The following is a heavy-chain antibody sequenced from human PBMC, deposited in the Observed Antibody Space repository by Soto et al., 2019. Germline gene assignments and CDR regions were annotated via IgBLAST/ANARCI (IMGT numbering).Heavy chain of an antibody. CDR2: FDPEDGET. Sequence: GASVKVSCKVSGYTLTELSMHWVRQAPGKGLEWMGGFDPEDGETIYAQKFQGRVTMTEDTSTDTAYMELSSLRSEDTAVYFCATIFTSTVAGTRDAFDIWGQATMVTVSS. CDR3: ATIFTSTVAGTRDAFDI. CDR1: GYTLTELS. V-gene: IGHV1-24*01. J-gene: IGHJ3*02. D-gene: IGHD6-19*01.